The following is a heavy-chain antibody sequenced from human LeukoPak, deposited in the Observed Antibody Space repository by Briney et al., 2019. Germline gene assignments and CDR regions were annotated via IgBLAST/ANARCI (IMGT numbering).Heavy chain of an antibody. CDR3: ARMGSVTTDY. J-gene: IGHJ4*02. V-gene: IGHV4-34*01. D-gene: IGHD4-11*01. CDR2: INHSGST. CDR1: GGSFSGYY. Sequence: SETLSLTCAVYGGSFSGYYWSWIRQPPGKGLEWIGEINHSGSTYYNPSLKSRVTISVDTSKNQFSLKLSSVTAADTAVYYCARMGSVTTDYWGQGTLVTVSS.